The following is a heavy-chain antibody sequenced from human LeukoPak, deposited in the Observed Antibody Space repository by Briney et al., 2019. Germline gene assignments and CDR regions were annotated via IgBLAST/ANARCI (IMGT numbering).Heavy chain of an antibody. V-gene: IGHV4-30-2*01. J-gene: IGHJ3*02. D-gene: IGHD6-6*01. CDR2: IYHSGST. CDR3: ARDSSIAARPGAFDI. Sequence: KPSETLSLTCTVSGGSISSGGYYWSWIRQPPGKGLEWIGYIYHSGSTYYNPSLKSRVTISVDRSKNQFSLKLSSVTAADTAVYYCARDSSIAARPGAFDIWGQGTMVTVSS. CDR1: GGSISSGGYY.